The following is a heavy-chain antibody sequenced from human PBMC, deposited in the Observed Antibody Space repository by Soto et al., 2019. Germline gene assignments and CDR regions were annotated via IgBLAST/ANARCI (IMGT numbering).Heavy chain of an antibody. J-gene: IGHJ4*02. D-gene: IGHD1-20*01. CDR3: ATVHNTSRSFDY. CDR1: GFTFNIYA. CDR2: TGATGRTT. V-gene: IGHV3-23*01. Sequence: GGSLRISCAASGFTFNIYAMTWVRQAPGKGLEWVSTTGATGRTTYYSDSVKGRFTVSRDNSKNTLDLQMSNLRAEDTAVYYCATVHNTSRSFDYWGQGTLVTVSS.